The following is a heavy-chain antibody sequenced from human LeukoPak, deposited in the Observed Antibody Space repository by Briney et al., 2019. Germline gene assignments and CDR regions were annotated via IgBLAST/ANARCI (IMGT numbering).Heavy chain of an antibody. CDR3: AKGGKWDVTPFDY. CDR1: GFTFNNYA. CDR2: IDGSGGT. J-gene: IGHJ4*02. V-gene: IGHV3-23*01. D-gene: IGHD1-26*01. Sequence: GGSLRLSCVTSGFTFNNYAMTWVRQAPGKGLEWVSGIDGSGGTYYADSVKGRFTISRDNSKNTIYLQMNSLRAEDAAVYYCAKGGKWDVTPFDYWGQGTLVTVSS.